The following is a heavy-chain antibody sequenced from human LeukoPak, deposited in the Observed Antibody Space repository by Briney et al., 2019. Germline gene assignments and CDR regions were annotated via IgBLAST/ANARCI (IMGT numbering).Heavy chain of an antibody. D-gene: IGHD3-3*01. CDR3: ARAQTAYDFWSGYYYYYGMDV. Sequence: PSETLSLTCAVYGGSFSGYYWSWIRQPPGKGLEWIGEINHSGSTNYNPSLKSRVTISVDTSKNQFSLKLSSVTAADTAVYYCARAQTAYDFWSGYYYYYGMDVWGQGTTVTVSS. J-gene: IGHJ6*02. CDR2: INHSGST. V-gene: IGHV4-34*01. CDR1: GGSFSGYY.